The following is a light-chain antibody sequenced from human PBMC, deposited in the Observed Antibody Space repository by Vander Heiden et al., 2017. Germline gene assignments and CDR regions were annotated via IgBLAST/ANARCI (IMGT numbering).Light chain of an antibody. J-gene: IGKJ4*01. CDR3: QQRYSNPPVLT. Sequence: DIQMTQSPSSLSASVGDRVTITCRASQSISSYLNWYQQKPGKAPKLLIYAASSLQSGVKSRFSGSGAGTDFTLAISSRQPEDFATYYCQQRYSNPPVLTFGGGTKVEIK. CDR1: QSISSY. V-gene: IGKV1-39*01. CDR2: AAS.